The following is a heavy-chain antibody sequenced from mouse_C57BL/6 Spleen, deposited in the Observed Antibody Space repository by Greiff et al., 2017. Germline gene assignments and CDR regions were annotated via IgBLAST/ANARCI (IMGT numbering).Heavy chain of an antibody. CDR2: IHPNSGST. V-gene: IGHV1-64*01. Sequence: QVQLQQPGAELVKPGASVKLSCKASGYTFTSYWMHWVKQRHGQGLEWIGMIHPNSGSTTYNEKFKSKATLTVDKSSSTAYMQLSSVTAEDSAVDYCSRSREYDAWFAYWGQGTLVTVSA. D-gene: IGHD2-14*01. CDR3: SRSREYDAWFAY. CDR1: GYTFTSYW. J-gene: IGHJ3*01.